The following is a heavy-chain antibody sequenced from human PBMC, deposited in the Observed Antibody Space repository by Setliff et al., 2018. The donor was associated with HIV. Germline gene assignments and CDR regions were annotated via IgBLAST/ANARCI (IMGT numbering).Heavy chain of an antibody. V-gene: IGHV4-34*01. CDR1: GGSFSGSY. CDR2: INQSGST. Sequence: PSETLSLTCAVYGGSFSGSYWSWIRQPPGKGLERIGEINQSGSTNYNPSLKSRVTMSVDTSKNQFSLKLSSVTAADTAVYYCARSSLYCSGGSCHLTWFDPWGQG. J-gene: IGHJ5*02. D-gene: IGHD2-15*01. CDR3: ARSSLYCSGGSCHLTWFDP.